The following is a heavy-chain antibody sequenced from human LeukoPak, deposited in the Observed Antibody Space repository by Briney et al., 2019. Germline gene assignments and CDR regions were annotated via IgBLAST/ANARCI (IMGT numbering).Heavy chain of an antibody. J-gene: IGHJ4*02. CDR1: GGSISSGGYY. V-gene: IGHV4-31*03. D-gene: IGHD4-17*01. CDR2: IYYSGST. CDR3: ARSSPSAGYEYGEWDFDY. Sequence: SETLSLTCTVSGGSISSGGYYWSWIRQHPGKGLEWIGYIYYSGSTYYNPSLKSRVTISVDTSKNQFSLKLSSVTAADTAVYYCARSSPSAGYEYGEWDFDYWGQGTLVTVSS.